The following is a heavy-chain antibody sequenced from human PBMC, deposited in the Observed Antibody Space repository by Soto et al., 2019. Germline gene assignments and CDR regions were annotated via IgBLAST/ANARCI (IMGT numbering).Heavy chain of an antibody. CDR1: GFTFSSYA. CDR2: ISGSGGST. J-gene: IGHJ6*02. Sequence: VQLLESGGRLVQPGGSLRLACAASGFTFSSYAMSWVRQAPGKGLEWVSAISGSGGSTYYADSVKGRFTISRDNSKNTLDLQLSSLSAGDTAVYYCAKKRSNYNYYYYGMDVWGQGTTVTVSS. CDR3: AKKRSNYNYYYYGMDV. D-gene: IGHD1-26*01. V-gene: IGHV3-23*01.